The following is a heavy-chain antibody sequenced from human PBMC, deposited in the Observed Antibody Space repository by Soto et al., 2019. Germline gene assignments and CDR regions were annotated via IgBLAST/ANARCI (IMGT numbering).Heavy chain of an antibody. CDR3: ATTYYYGSGSPYFDY. V-gene: IGHV3-23*01. CDR1: GFTFSSYA. J-gene: IGHJ4*02. D-gene: IGHD3-10*01. Sequence: PGGSLRLSCAASGFTFSSYAMSWVRQAPGKGLEWVSAISGSGGSTYYADPVKGRFTISRDNSKNTLYLQMNSLRAEDTAVYYCATTYYYGSGSPYFDYWGQGTLVTVS. CDR2: ISGSGGST.